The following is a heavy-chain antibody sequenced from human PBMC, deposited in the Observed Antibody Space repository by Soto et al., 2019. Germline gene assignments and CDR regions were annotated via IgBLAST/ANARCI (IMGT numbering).Heavy chain of an antibody. CDR2: ISAYNGNT. CDR1: GYTFTSYG. D-gene: IGHD3-22*01. Sequence: GASVKVSCKASGYTFTSYGISWVLQAPGQGLEWMGWISAYNGNTNYAQKLQGRVTMTTDTSTSTAYMELRSLRSDDAAVYYCARRYYYDSSGYRTTRKYYFDYWGQGTLVTVSS. V-gene: IGHV1-18*01. CDR3: ARRYYYDSSGYRTTRKYYFDY. J-gene: IGHJ4*02.